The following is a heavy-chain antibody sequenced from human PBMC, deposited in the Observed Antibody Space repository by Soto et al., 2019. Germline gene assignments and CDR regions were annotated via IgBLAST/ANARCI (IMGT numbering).Heavy chain of an antibody. D-gene: IGHD2-21*01. Sequence: GASVKVSCKASGCTFTGYYVHWVREAPGQGLEWMGWINPETGGTSYAQKFQGRVTLSRDTSINTAYLELSSLRFDDAAVYFCARERFQVISDGMDVWGQGTTVTVSS. J-gene: IGHJ6*02. CDR2: INPETGGT. V-gene: IGHV1-2*02. CDR3: ARERFQVISDGMDV. CDR1: GCTFTGYY.